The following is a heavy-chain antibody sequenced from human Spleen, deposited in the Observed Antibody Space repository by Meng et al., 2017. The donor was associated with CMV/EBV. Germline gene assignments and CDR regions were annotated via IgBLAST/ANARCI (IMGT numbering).Heavy chain of an antibody. CDR3: ASGVTASTGWFDP. V-gene: IGHV4-59*01. CDR2: IYYSGRT. Sequence: GSLRLSCTVSGGSIRGYYWSWIRQPPGKGLEWIGYIYYSGRTNYNPPLKSRVTISVDTSKNQFSLKLSSVTAADTAVYYCASGVTASTGWFDPWGQGTLVTVSS. J-gene: IGHJ5*02. CDR1: GGSIRGYY. D-gene: IGHD1-7*01.